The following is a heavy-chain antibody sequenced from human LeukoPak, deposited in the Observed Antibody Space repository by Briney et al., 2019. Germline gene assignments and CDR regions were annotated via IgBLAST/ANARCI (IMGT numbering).Heavy chain of an antibody. CDR2: INAGNGNT. D-gene: IGHD2-21*02. V-gene: IGHV1-3*01. Sequence: ASVKVSCKASGYTFTDYYMHWVRQAPGQRLEWMGWINAGNGNTKYSQKFQGRVTITRDTSASTAYMELSSLRSEDTAVYYCARGKIVVVTAIDLGHIDYWGQGTLVTVSS. J-gene: IGHJ4*02. CDR1: GYTFTDYY. CDR3: ARGKIVVVTAIDLGHIDY.